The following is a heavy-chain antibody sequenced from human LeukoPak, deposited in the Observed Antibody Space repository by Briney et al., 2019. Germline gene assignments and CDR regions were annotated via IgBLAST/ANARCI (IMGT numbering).Heavy chain of an antibody. CDR1: GYTFTSHG. CDR3: ARGSPLPDPLTPYYYYYMDV. J-gene: IGHJ6*03. D-gene: IGHD3-9*01. V-gene: IGHV1-18*01. CDR2: ISAYNGNT. Sequence: GASVKVSCKASGYTFTSHGISWVRQAPGQGLEWMGWISAYNGNTNYAQKLQGRVTMTTDTSTSTAYMELRSLRSDDTAVYYCARGSPLPDPLTPYYYYYMDVWGQGTTVTVSS.